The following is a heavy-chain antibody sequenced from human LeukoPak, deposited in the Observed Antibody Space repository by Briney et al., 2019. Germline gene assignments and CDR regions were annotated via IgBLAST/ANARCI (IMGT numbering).Heavy chain of an antibody. J-gene: IGHJ4*02. CDR1: GGTFSSYA. CDR2: TIPIFGTA. D-gene: IGHD4-23*01. Sequence: SVKVSCKASGGTFSSYAISWVRQAPGQGLEWMGGTIPIFGTANYAQKFQGRVTITADESTSTAYMELSSLRSEDTAVYYCARDSYGGRTFDYWGQGTPVTVSS. V-gene: IGHV1-69*13. CDR3: ARDSYGGRTFDY.